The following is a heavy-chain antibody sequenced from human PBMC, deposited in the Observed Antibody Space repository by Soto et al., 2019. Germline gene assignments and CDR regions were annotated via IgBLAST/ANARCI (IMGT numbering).Heavy chain of an antibody. CDR1: GGSISSSSYF. Sequence: PSETLSLTCSVSGGSISSSSYFWGWIRQPPGKGLEWIGSIYYSGSTYYNPSLKSRVTISVDTSKNQFSLKLSSVTAADTAVYYCARAWGYYFDYWGQGTLVPVSS. V-gene: IGHV4-39*07. J-gene: IGHJ4*02. D-gene: IGHD3-16*01. CDR2: IYYSGST. CDR3: ARAWGYYFDY.